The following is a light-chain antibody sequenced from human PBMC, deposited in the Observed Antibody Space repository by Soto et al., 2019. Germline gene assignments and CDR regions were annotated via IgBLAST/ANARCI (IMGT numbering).Light chain of an antibody. CDR2: EDS. Sequence: QSALTQPASVSGSPGQSITISCTGTSSDVGSYNLVSWYQHHRGKAPKVIIYEDSKRPSGASNRFSGSKSGNTASLTISGLLAEDEADYYCCSYAGSSSWVFGGGTQLTVL. J-gene: IGLJ2*01. CDR1: SSDVGSYNL. CDR3: CSYAGSSSWV. V-gene: IGLV2-23*01.